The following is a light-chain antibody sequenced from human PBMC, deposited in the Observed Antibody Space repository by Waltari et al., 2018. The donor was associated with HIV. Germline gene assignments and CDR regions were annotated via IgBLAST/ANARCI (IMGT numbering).Light chain of an antibody. Sequence: QSALTQPASVSGSPGQSITISCTGTSSDIWNYNLVSWYQQYAGKAPKLIIYEGIKRPSGVSNRISGSKSANTASLTISGLQAEDEADYYCSSYGGSSNWLFGGGTKLTVL. CDR1: SSDIWNYNL. CDR2: EGI. CDR3: SSYGGSSNWL. V-gene: IGLV2-23*01. J-gene: IGLJ2*01.